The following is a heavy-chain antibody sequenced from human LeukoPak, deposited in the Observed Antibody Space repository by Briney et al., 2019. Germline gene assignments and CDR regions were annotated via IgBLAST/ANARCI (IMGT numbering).Heavy chain of an antibody. CDR2: IIPILGTA. CDR1: GGTFSSYA. D-gene: IGHD3-10*01. V-gene: IGHV1-69*11. Sequence: SVKVSCKASGGTFSSYAISWVRQAPGQGLEWMGRIIPILGTANYAQKFQGRVTITTDESTSTAYMELSSLRSEDTAVYYCATSHRGVRGVIKPHLDYWGQGTLVTVSS. CDR3: ATSHRGVRGVIKPHLDY. J-gene: IGHJ4*02.